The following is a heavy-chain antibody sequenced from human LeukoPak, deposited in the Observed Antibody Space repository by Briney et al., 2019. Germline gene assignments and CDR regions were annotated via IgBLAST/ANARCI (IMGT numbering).Heavy chain of an antibody. CDR2: IKKDGSER. Sequence: GGSLRLSCAASGFTFSSYWMNWVRQAPGKGLEWVANIKKDGSERYYVDSVKGRFTISRDNTKKSLYLQMNTLRAEDTAVYYCARDLAARPFYYYYYMDVWGKGTTVTVSS. V-gene: IGHV3-7*01. CDR1: GFTFSSYW. CDR3: ARDLAARPFYYYYYMDV. D-gene: IGHD6-6*01. J-gene: IGHJ6*03.